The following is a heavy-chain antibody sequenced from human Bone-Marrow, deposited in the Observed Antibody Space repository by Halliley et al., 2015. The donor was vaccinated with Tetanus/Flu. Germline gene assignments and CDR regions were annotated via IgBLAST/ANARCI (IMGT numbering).Heavy chain of an antibody. Sequence: TLSLTCTVSGGSVSSGTYFWSWIRQPPGKGLEWIGGIYYSGSTNYNPSLKGRLTISLDTSRSQFSLRLSSVTAADTAVYYCARDFFDSTGYIDYWGQGTLVTVSS. CDR1: GGSVSSGTYF. V-gene: IGHV4-61*01. J-gene: IGHJ4*02. CDR2: IYYSGST. CDR3: ARDFFDSTGYIDY. D-gene: IGHD3-22*01.